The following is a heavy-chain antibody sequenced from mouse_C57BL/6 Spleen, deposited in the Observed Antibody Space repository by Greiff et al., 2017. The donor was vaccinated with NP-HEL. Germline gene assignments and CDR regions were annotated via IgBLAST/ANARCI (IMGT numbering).Heavy chain of an antibody. CDR1: GFSFTSYG. CDR3: ARHSGYYYGRYAMDY. Sequence: QVQLQQSGPGLVAPSQRLSITCTVSGFSFTSYGVHWVRQPPGKGLEWLVVIWSDGSTTYNSALKSRLSISKDNSKSQVFLKMSRLQTDDTAMYYGARHSGYYYGRYAMDYWGQGTSVTVSS. V-gene: IGHV2-6-1*01. J-gene: IGHJ4*01. D-gene: IGHD1-1*01. CDR2: IWSDGST.